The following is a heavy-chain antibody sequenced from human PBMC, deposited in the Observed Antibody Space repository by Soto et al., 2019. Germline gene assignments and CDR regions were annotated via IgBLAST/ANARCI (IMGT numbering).Heavy chain of an antibody. V-gene: IGHV1-69*01. D-gene: IGHD4-17*01. J-gene: IGHJ4*02. Sequence: QVQLEQSGPEVKRPGTSVKVSCKASGGALGRYSVSWVRQAPGQGLEWIGGVIPVFNTSNYSLKFQGRVAISADESTSTVFMELRSLRSEDTALYYCARGDEMTAVTIFEYWGQGTLVTVSS. CDR1: GGALGRYS. CDR3: ARGDEMTAVTIFEY. CDR2: VIPVFNTS.